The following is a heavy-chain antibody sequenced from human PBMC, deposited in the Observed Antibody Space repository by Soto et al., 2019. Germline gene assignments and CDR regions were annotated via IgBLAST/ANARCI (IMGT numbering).Heavy chain of an antibody. CDR1: GFTFSSYG. CDR2: ISYDGSNK. V-gene: IGHV3-30*18. Sequence: PGGSLRLSCAASGFTFSSYGMHWVRQAPGKGLEWVAVISYDGSNKYYADSVKGRFTISRDNSKNTLYLQMNSLRAEDTAVYYCAKDSECSGGSCYSGSFDYWGQGTLVTVSS. CDR3: AKDSECSGGSCYSGSFDY. D-gene: IGHD2-15*01. J-gene: IGHJ4*02.